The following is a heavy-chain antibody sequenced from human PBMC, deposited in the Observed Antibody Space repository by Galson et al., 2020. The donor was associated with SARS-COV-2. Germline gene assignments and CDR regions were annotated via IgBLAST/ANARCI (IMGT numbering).Heavy chain of an antibody. CDR2: ISWNSGSI. Sequence: SLKISCAASGFTFDDYAMHWVRQAPGKGLEWVSGISWNSGSIGYADSVKGRFTISRDNAKNSLYLQMNSLRAEDTALYYCAKSDYYDSSGYVYWGQGTLVTVSS. J-gene: IGHJ4*02. V-gene: IGHV3-9*01. D-gene: IGHD3-22*01. CDR3: AKSDYYDSSGYVY. CDR1: GFTFDDYA.